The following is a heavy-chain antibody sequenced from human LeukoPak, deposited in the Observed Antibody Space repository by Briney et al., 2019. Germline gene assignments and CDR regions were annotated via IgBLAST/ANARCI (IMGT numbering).Heavy chain of an antibody. V-gene: IGHV1-2*02. J-gene: IGHJ4*02. D-gene: IGHD3-22*01. Sequence: PGASVKVSCKASGYTFTGYFMHWVRQAPGQGLEWMGWINPNSGGTNYAQKFQGRVTMTRDTSISTAYMELSRLRSDDTAVYYCARVYSSGPHRPFDYWGQGTLVTVSS. CDR1: GYTFTGYF. CDR3: ARVYSSGPHRPFDY. CDR2: INPNSGGT.